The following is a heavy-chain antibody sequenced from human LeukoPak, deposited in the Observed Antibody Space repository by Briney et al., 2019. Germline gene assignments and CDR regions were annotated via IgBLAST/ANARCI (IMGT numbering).Heavy chain of an antibody. CDR1: GFTFSRYW. D-gene: IGHD1-20*01. CDR2: IKQDGSEE. Sequence: PGGSLRLSCAASGFTFSRYWMSWVRQAPGKGLEWVAKIKQDGSEEYYVDSVKGRFTISRDNAKNSLYLQMNSLRAEDTAVYYCAGDSYNWGSYFDYWGQGTLVTVSS. J-gene: IGHJ4*02. CDR3: AGDSYNWGSYFDY. V-gene: IGHV3-7*05.